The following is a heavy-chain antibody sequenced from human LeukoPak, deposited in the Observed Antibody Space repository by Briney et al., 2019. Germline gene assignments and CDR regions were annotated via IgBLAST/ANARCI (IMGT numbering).Heavy chain of an antibody. Sequence: PGGSLRLSCAASGFTFSSYAMSWVRQAPGKGLEWVSAISGSGGSTYYADSVKGRFTISRDNSKNTLYLQMNSLRAEDTAVYYCAYQLLSAGTPGYWGQGTLVTVSS. J-gene: IGHJ4*02. CDR1: GFTFSSYA. CDR3: AYQLLSAGTPGY. CDR2: ISGSGGST. V-gene: IGHV3-23*01. D-gene: IGHD2-2*01.